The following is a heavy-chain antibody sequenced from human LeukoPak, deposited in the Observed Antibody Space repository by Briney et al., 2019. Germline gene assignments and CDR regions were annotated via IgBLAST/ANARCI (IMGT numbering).Heavy chain of an antibody. CDR1: GGSISSYH. CDR2: IYYSGST. D-gene: IGHD5-24*01. Sequence: PSETLSLTCSVSGGSISSYHWSWSRQPPGKGLEWIGYIYYSGSTNYDPSLKSRVTISVDTSKNQLSLKMSSVTAADTAVYYCATRRDGYNNWYFDRCGQGTLVTVSS. V-gene: IGHV4-59*01. J-gene: IGHJ2*01. CDR3: ATRRDGYNNWYFDR.